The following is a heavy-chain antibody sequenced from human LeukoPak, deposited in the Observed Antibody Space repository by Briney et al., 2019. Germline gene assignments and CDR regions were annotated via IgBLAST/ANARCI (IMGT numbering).Heavy chain of an antibody. CDR3: ARYYNWGWELPGYALDI. CDR1: GGSISTT. V-gene: IGHV4-59*01. Sequence: PSETLSLTCTVSGGSISTTGAGSGSPQGRDWSGLAMSTNYNPSLKSRVTISVDTSKNQFSLNLSSVTAADTAMYYCARYYNWGWELPGYALDIWGQGTMVTVSS. D-gene: IGHD1-26*01. CDR2: ST. J-gene: IGHJ3*02.